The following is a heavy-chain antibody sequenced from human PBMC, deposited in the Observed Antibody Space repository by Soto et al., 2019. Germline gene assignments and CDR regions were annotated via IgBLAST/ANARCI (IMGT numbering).Heavy chain of an antibody. Sequence: DVQLVESGGGLIQPGGSLRLSCAAFGLTVSGKKYMAWVRQAPGKGLEWVSGLYDVDGTYYADSVKGRFIISRDSSKNIVYLQMNSLRPDDTAVYYCASWVLQEHAYDIWGLGTTVTVSS. J-gene: IGHJ3*02. CDR2: LYDVDGT. V-gene: IGHV3-53*01. CDR3: ASWVLQEHAYDI. CDR1: GLTVSGKKY. D-gene: IGHD1-1*01.